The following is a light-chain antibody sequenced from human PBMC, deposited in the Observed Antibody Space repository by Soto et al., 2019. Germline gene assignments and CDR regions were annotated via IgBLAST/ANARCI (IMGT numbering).Light chain of an antibody. Sequence: QSVLTQPPSVSGATGQRVTISCTGSNSNIGAGYDVNWYQQLPGLVPKLLIYGSTRRPSGVPERFSGSKSDTSASLAITGLQAEDEAHYYCHSYYSSLTVVLFGGGTQLTVL. CDR3: HSYYSSLTVVL. CDR1: NSNIGAGYD. J-gene: IGLJ2*01. V-gene: IGLV1-40*01. CDR2: GST.